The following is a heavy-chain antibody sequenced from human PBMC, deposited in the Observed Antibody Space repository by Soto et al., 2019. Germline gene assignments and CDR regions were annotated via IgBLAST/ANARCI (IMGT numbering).Heavy chain of an antibody. V-gene: IGHV3-7*01. CDR2: IKQDGSEK. J-gene: IGHJ3*02. Sequence: GGSLRLSCAASGFTFSSYWMSWVRQAPGKGLEWVANIKQDGSEKYYVDSVKGRFTISRDNAKNSLYLQMNGLRAEDTAGYYCARDRGQHYDYIWGSYIPDAFDIWGQGTMVTVSS. D-gene: IGHD3-16*01. CDR1: GFTFSSYW. CDR3: ARDRGQHYDYIWGSYIPDAFDI.